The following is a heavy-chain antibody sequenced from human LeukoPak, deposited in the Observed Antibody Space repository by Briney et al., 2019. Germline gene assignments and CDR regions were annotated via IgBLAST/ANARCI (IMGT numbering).Heavy chain of an antibody. J-gene: IGHJ4*02. CDR3: ARAQGKRLGELSFPFDC. V-gene: IGHV4-34*01. D-gene: IGHD3-16*02. CDR2: INHSGST. CDR1: GGSFSGYY. Sequence: SETLSLTCAVYGGSFSGYYWSWIRQPPGKGLEWIGEINHSGSTNYNPSLKSRVTISVDTSKNQFSLKLSSVTAADTAVYYCARAQGKRLGELSFPFDCWGQGTLVTVSS.